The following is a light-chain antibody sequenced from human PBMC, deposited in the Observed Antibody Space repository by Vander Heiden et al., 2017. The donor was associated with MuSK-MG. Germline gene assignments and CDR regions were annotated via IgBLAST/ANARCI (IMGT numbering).Light chain of an antibody. CDR1: QTIFSSSNNKNY. CDR3: QQYDRTPRT. J-gene: IGKJ1*01. CDR2: WAS. V-gene: IGKV4-1*01. Sequence: DIMLIQSPDSLAVSLGERATINCKSSQTIFSSSNNKNYLAWYQQKAGQLPKLLIYWASTRDSGVPDRFRGSGSGTDFNITISSLQAEDVAVYSCQQYDRTPRTFGQRTKVEIK.